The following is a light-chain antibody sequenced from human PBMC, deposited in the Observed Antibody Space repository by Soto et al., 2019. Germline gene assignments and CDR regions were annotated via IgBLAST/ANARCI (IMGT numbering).Light chain of an antibody. CDR2: DVS. CDR1: SSDVGAYDY. J-gene: IGLJ1*01. Sequence: QSVLTQPRSLSGSPGQSVAISCTGTSSDVGAYDYVSWFQQHPGKAPKLIIYDVSKRPSGVPDRFSGSKSGNTASLTISGLQADDEADYYCCSYAGSPYVFGTGTKVTVL. CDR3: CSYAGSPYV. V-gene: IGLV2-11*01.